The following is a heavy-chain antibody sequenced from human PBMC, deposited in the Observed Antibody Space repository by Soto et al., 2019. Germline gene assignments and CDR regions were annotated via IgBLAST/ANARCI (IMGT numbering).Heavy chain of an antibody. CDR2: IIPIFGTA. D-gene: IGHD4-17*01. CDR1: GGTFSSYA. CDR3: ARDRTDYGDPVAALSGAFAI. V-gene: IGHV1-69*01. J-gene: IGHJ3*02. Sequence: QVQLVQSGAEVKKPGSSVKVSCKASGGTFSSYAISWVRQAPGQGLEWMGGIIPIFGTANYAQKFQGRVTITADEATSTAYMELSSLRSEDTAVYYCARDRTDYGDPVAALSGAFAIWGQWTMVTVAS.